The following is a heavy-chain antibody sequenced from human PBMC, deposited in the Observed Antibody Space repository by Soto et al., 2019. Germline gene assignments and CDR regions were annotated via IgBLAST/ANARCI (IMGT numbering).Heavy chain of an antibody. Sequence: SGALSVTCTVPGMSRNSSGYYWGWIRQPPGKGLVWIGSLCYGVSTYYNPSLKSRVTVSVDTSKNQFSLNLRSVTAADTAVYYCARLPSRHLVDYWGQGTLVTVSS. CDR1: GMSRNSSGYY. D-gene: IGHD3-3*02. V-gene: IGHV4-39*01. J-gene: IGHJ4*02. CDR2: LCYGVST. CDR3: ARLPSRHLVDY.